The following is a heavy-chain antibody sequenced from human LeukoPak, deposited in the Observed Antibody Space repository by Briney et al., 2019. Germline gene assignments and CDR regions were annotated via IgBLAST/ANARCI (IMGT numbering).Heavy chain of an antibody. Sequence: ASVKVSCKASGYTFTSYGISWVRQAPGQGLEWMGWISAYNGNTNYAQKLQGRVTMTTDTSTSTAYMELRSLRSDDTAVYYCARAQEYHDFWSGYRPTAFDIWGQGTMVTVSS. J-gene: IGHJ3*02. CDR1: GYTFTSYG. CDR3: ARAQEYHDFWSGYRPTAFDI. CDR2: ISAYNGNT. V-gene: IGHV1-18*01. D-gene: IGHD3-3*01.